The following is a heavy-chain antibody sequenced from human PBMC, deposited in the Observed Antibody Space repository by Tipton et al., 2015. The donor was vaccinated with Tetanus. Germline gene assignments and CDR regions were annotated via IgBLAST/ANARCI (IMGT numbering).Heavy chain of an antibody. J-gene: IGHJ5*02. D-gene: IGHD5-18*01. CDR3: ARLRYSYGSQADP. V-gene: IGHV4-39*01. CDR2: IYYSGST. Sequence: TLSLTCTVSGGSISSSSYYWGWIRQPPGKGLEWIGSIYYSGSTYYNPSLKSRVTISVDTSKNQFSLKLSSVTAADTAVYYCARLRYSYGSQADPWGQETLVTVSS. CDR1: GGSISSSSYY.